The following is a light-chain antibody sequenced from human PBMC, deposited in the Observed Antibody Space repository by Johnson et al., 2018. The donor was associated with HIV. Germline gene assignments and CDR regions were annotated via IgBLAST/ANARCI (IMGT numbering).Light chain of an antibody. CDR3: GTWDNSQNAYV. V-gene: IGLV1-51*02. CDR2: END. J-gene: IGLJ1*01. CDR1: SSNIGSNY. Sequence: QSVLTQPPSVSAAPGQKVTISCSGSSSNIGSNYVSWYQQFPGTAPKLPIYENDKRPSGIPDRFSGSKSATSATLGITGLQTRDEADYYCGTWDNSQNAYVFGIGTKVTVL.